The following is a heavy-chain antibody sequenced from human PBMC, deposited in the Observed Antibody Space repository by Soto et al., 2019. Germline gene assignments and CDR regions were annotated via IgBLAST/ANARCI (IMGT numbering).Heavy chain of an antibody. D-gene: IGHD2-15*01. CDR1: GYTFTSYY. CDR3: AREGCSGGSCYRDYYYGMDV. J-gene: IGHJ6*02. CDR2: INPSGGST. Sequence: QVQLVQSGAEVKKPGASVKVSCKASGYTFTSYYMHWVRQAPGQGLEWMGIINPSGGSTSYAQKVQGRVTMTRDTSTSTVYMELSSLRSEDTAVYYCAREGCSGGSCYRDYYYGMDVWGQGTTVTVSS. V-gene: IGHV1-46*01.